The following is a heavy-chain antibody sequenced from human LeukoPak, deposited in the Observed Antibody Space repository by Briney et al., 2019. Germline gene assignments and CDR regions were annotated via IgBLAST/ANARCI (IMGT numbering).Heavy chain of an antibody. J-gene: IGHJ6*03. CDR2: IYTSGST. D-gene: IGHD1-26*01. CDR3: ARGQSGSPDYYYMDV. Sequence: SQTLSLTCTVSGGSISSGSYYWSWIRQPAGKGLEWIGRIYTSGSTNYNPSLKSRVTISVDTSKNQFSLKLSSVTAADTAVYYCARGQSGSPDYYYMDVWGKGTTVSVSS. CDR1: GGSISSGSYY. V-gene: IGHV4-61*02.